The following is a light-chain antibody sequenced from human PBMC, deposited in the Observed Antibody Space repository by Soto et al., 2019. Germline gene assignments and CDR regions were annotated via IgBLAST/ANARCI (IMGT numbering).Light chain of an antibody. V-gene: IGKV1-5*01. CDR2: DAS. Sequence: DVQMTQSPSTLSASVGDRATITCRASQSINNWLGWYQQKPGKGSKLLIFDASGLQTGAPSRFSGSGSGTEFTLTINNLQPDDFATYYCQQYHSYSWTFGQGTKVEIK. J-gene: IGKJ1*01. CDR1: QSINNW. CDR3: QQYHSYSWT.